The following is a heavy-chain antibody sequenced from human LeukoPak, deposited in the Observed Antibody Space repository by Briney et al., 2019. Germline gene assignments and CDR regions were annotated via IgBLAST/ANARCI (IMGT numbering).Heavy chain of an antibody. CDR1: GGSISGYY. J-gene: IGHJ4*02. V-gene: IGHV4-59*01. D-gene: IGHD1-26*01. CDR2: IFYSGST. CDR3: ARGEWDLLFDY. Sequence: SETLFLTCTVSGGSISGYYWSWIRQPPGKGLEWIGYIFYSGSTNYNPSFKSRVTISVDTSKNQFSLKLSSVTAADTAVYYCARGEWDLLFDYWGQGTLVTVSS.